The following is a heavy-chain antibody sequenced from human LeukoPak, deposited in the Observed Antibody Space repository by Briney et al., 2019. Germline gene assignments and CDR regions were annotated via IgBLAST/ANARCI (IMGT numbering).Heavy chain of an antibody. D-gene: IGHD3-16*01. CDR2: ISPVDSDS. Sequence: GESLKISCKHSGPTFTTSWVNWVRQMPGKGLERMGSISPVDSDSRYSPSFQGHVTISADKSITTAYLQWTSLKASDTAMYYCATSTRIGGAMNYDSWGQGTLVTVSS. J-gene: IGHJ4*02. CDR1: GPTFTTSW. CDR3: ATSTRIGGAMNYDS. V-gene: IGHV5-51*01.